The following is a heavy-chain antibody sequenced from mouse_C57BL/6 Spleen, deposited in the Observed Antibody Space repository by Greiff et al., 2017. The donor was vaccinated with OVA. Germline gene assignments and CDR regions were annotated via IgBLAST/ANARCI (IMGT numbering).Heavy chain of an antibody. Sequence: VQLVESGPELVKPGASVKISCKASGYAFSSSWMHWVKQRPGKGLEWIGRIYPGDGDTNYNGKFKGKATLTADKSSSTAYMQLSSLTSEDSAVYFCAIYDYDRDFDYWGQGTTLTVSS. D-gene: IGHD2-4*01. CDR2: IYPGDGDT. V-gene: IGHV1-82*01. J-gene: IGHJ2*01. CDR3: AIYDYDRDFDY. CDR1: GYAFSSSW.